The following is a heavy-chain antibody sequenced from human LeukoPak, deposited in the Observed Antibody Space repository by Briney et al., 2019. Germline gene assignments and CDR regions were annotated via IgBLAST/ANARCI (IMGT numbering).Heavy chain of an antibody. CDR2: MNPNSGDT. D-gene: IGHD3-10*01. CDR1: GYTFTSYD. Sequence: ASVKVSCKASGYTFTSYDINWVRQATGQGLEWMGWMNPNSGDTGYVQKFQGRVTMTRDTSISTAYMELSSLRSEDTAVYYCARSQFGSGSYFDYWGQGTLVTVSS. V-gene: IGHV1-8*01. J-gene: IGHJ4*02. CDR3: ARSQFGSGSYFDY.